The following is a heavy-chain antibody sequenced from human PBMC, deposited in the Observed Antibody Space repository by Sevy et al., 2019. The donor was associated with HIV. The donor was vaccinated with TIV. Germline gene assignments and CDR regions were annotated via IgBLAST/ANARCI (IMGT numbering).Heavy chain of an antibody. CDR1: GFTFSSYG. CDR2: IWNDRSNK. V-gene: IGHV3-33*01. D-gene: IGHD3-22*01. J-gene: IGHJ3*02. CDR3: ASLSNNYYDSGGYSGNDAFDI. Sequence: GESLKISCAASGFTFSSYGMHWVRQAPGKGLEWEAVIWNDRSNKEYADSVKGRFTISRDNSKNTLYLQMNSLRAEDTAVYYCASLSNNYYDSGGYSGNDAFDIWGQGTMVTVSS.